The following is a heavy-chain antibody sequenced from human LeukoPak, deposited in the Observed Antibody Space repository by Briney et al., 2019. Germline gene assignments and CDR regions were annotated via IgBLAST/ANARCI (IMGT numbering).Heavy chain of an antibody. CDR1: GFTFSSYG. CDR2: IWYDGSNK. Sequence: GGSLRLSCAASGFTFSSYGMHWVRQAPGKGLEWVAVIWYDGSNKYYADSVKGRFTISRDNSKNTLYLQMNSLRAEDTAVYYCARVAMIVAVHPEYFQHWGQGTLVTVSS. J-gene: IGHJ1*01. D-gene: IGHD3-22*01. CDR3: ARVAMIVAVHPEYFQH. V-gene: IGHV3-33*01.